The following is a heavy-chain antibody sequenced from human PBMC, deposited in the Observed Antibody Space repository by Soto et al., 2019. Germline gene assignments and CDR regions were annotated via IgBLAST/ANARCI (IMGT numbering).Heavy chain of an antibody. CDR1: GGTFSSYS. D-gene: IGHD3-22*01. V-gene: IGHV1-69*13. Sequence: ASVKVSCKASGGTFSSYSISWVRQAPGQGLEWMGGIIPIFGTANYAQKFQGRVTITADESTSTAYMELSSLRSEDTAVYYCARVILSDSSGYLRTRFDYWGQGTLVTVSS. J-gene: IGHJ4*02. CDR3: ARVILSDSSGYLRTRFDY. CDR2: IIPIFGTA.